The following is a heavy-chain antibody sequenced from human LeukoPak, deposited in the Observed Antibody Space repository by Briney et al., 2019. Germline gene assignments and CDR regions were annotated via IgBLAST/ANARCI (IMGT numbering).Heavy chain of an antibody. CDR2: INHSGST. CDR3: ARCRDYSYYIDV. V-gene: IGHV4-34*01. Sequence: SETLSLTCAVYGGSFRGYYWSWIRQPPGKGLEWIGEINHSGSTNYNPSLKSRVTISVDTSKNQFFLKLGSVTAADTAVYYCARCRDYSYYIDVWGKGTTVTVSS. D-gene: IGHD2-15*01. J-gene: IGHJ6*03. CDR1: GGSFRGYY.